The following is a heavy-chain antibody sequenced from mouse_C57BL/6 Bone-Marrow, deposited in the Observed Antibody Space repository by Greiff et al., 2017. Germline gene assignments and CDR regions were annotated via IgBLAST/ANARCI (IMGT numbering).Heavy chain of an antibody. D-gene: IGHD2-4*01. CDR3: AREDYDDYYAMDY. V-gene: IGHV1-54*01. J-gene: IGHJ4*01. CDR1: GYAFTNYL. Sequence: QVQLQQSGAELVRPGTSVKVSCKASGYAFTNYLIEWVKQRPGQGLEWIGVINPRSGGTNYNEKFKGKATLTADKSSSTAYMQLSSLTSEDSAVYFCAREDYDDYYAMDYWGQGTSVTVSS. CDR2: INPRSGGT.